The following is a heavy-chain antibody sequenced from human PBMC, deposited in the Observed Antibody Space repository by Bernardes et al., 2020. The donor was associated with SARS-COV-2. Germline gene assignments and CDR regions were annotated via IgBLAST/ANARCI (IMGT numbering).Heavy chain of an antibody. CDR1: GGSISSYY. J-gene: IGHJ6*02. CDR2: IYYSGST. V-gene: IGHV4-59*01. Sequence: SETLSLTCTVSGGSISSYYWSWIRQLPGQGLEWIGYIYYSGSTNYNPSLKSRVTISVDTSKNQFSLKLSPVTAADTAGYYCARNGYWDSSGYYLGYYYYGMDVWGQETTVTASS. D-gene: IGHD3-22*01. CDR3: ARNGYWDSSGYYLGYYYYGMDV.